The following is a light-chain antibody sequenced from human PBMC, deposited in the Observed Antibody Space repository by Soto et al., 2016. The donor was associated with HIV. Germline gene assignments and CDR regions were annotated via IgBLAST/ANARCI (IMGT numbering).Light chain of an antibody. J-gene: IGKJ4*01. Sequence: DIQMTQSPSSVSASVGDRVIITCRASQAISSWLAWYQQKPGKAPRLLISAASSLQSGVPSRFSGSGSGTYFTLSINDLQPEDSATYYCQQSNSFPPATFGGGTKVEI. CDR2: AAS. V-gene: IGKV1-12*01. CDR3: QQSNSFPPAT. CDR1: QAISSW.